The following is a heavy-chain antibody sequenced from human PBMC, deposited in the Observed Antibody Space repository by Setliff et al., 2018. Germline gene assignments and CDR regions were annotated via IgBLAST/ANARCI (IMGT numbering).Heavy chain of an antibody. J-gene: IGHJ4*02. CDR2: ISAYNGKT. CDR1: GYTFTSYG. D-gene: IGHD2-21*01. Sequence: ASVKVSCKASGYTFTSYGISWVRQAPGQGLEWMGWISAYNGKTEYSQEFQDRVTFTRDTFAETAYMELRSLTSDDMAVYYCARGYCDGIGCPAPLYYFDSWGQGTLVTVSS. V-gene: IGHV1-18*03. CDR3: ARGYCDGIGCPAPLYYFDS.